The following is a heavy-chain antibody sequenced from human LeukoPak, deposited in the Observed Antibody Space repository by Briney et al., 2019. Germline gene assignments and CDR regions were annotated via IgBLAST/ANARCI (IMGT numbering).Heavy chain of an antibody. CDR2: INHSGST. Sequence: SETLSLTCAVYGGSFSGYYWSWIRQPPGKGLEWIGEINHSGSTNYNPSLKSRVTISVDTSKNQFSLKLSSVTAADTAVYYCARRGGITMVRGVIRYFDLWGRGTLVTVSS. J-gene: IGHJ2*01. CDR3: ARRGGITMVRGVIRYFDL. CDR1: GGSFSGYY. D-gene: IGHD3-10*01. V-gene: IGHV4-34*01.